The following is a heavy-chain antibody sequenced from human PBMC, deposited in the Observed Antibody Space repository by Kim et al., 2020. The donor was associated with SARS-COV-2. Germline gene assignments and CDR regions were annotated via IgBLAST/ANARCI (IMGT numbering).Heavy chain of an antibody. V-gene: IGHV4-39*01. CDR1: GGSLSSSSYY. CDR3: ARPQRYITGWYVAFYY. J-gene: IGHJ6*01. D-gene: IGHD6-19*01. Sequence: SVTLSLTCTVSGGSLSSSSYYWGWLRQPPGKGLEWIGTAYYIGNTYYNPSLKIRVTISVDTSKNQFSLKPGSVTAADTADYYCARPQRYITGWYVAFYY. CDR2: AYYIGNT.